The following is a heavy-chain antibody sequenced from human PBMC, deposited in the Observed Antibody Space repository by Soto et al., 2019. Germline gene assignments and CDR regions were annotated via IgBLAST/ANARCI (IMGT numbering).Heavy chain of an antibody. D-gene: IGHD6-6*01. CDR2: LIPIFGAA. V-gene: IGHV1-69*01. Sequence: QVQLVQSGAEVRKPGSSVKVSCKISGGTFTNYVISWLRQAPGQGLEWMGGLIPIFGAANLAQKFQARVTITADESTSTVNMELSSLTSEDTVVYYCARGRSSPNFDPWGQGTLVTVSS. J-gene: IGHJ5*02. CDR3: ARGRSSPNFDP. CDR1: GGTFTNYV.